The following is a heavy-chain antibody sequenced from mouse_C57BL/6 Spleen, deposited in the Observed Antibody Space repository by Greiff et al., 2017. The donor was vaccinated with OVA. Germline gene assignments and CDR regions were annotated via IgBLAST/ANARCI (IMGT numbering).Heavy chain of an antibody. D-gene: IGHD2-5*01. CDR2: INPGSGGT. CDR1: GYAFTNYL. V-gene: IGHV1-54*01. CDR3: ARSPSYSNYAMDY. Sequence: VQLQQSGAELVRPGTSVKVSCKASGYAFTNYLIEWVKQRPGQGLEWIGVINPGSGGTNYNEKFKGKATLTADKSSSTAYMQLSSLTSEDSAVYFCARSPSYSNYAMDYWGQGTSVTVSS. J-gene: IGHJ4*01.